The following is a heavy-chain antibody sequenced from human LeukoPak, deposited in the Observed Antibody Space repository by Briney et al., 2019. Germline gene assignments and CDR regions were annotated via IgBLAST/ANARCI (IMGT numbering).Heavy chain of an antibody. D-gene: IGHD4-17*01. CDR3: AKDLDGDSTYYYGVDV. CDR2: ISYDGSNK. J-gene: IGHJ6*02. Sequence: PGRSLRLSCAASGFTFSSYGMHWVRQAPGKGLEWVAVISYDGSNKYYADSVKGRFTISRDNSKNTLYLQMNSLRAEDTAVYYCAKDLDGDSTYYYGVDVWGQGTTVTVSS. CDR1: GFTFSSYG. V-gene: IGHV3-30*18.